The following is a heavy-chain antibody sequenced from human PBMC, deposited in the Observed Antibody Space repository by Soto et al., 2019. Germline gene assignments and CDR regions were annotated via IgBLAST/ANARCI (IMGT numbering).Heavy chain of an antibody. CDR2: ISYDGSSK. D-gene: IGHD2-8*01. CDR1: GFPFSAYG. CDR3: AKAQAADIVLMVYAAALEY. J-gene: IGHJ4*02. V-gene: IGHV3-30*18. Sequence: PGGSLRLSCAASGFPFSAYGMHWVRQAPGKGLEWVAIISYDGSSKYYADSVKGRFTISRDYSKNTLCLQMNSLRAEDTAVYYCAKAQAADIVLMVYAAALEYWGQGTLVTVSS.